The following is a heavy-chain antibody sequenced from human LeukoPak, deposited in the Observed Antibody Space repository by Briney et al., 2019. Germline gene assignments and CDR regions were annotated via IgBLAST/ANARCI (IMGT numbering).Heavy chain of an antibody. Sequence: GSLRLSCAASGFTFSSYEMNWVRQAPGKGLEWVSYISRSGSTIYYADSVTGRFTISRDNAKKSLYLQMNSLRAEDTAVYYCARSHLYISGCYDYWGQGTLVTVSP. V-gene: IGHV3-48*03. J-gene: IGHJ4*02. CDR2: ISRSGSTI. CDR1: GFTFSSYE. D-gene: IGHD6-19*01. CDR3: ARSHLYISGCYDY.